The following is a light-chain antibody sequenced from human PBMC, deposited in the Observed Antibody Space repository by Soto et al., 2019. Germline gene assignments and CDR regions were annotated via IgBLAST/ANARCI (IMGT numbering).Light chain of an antibody. V-gene: IGKV3-11*01. Sequence: DIVLTQSPVTLSFSPGEIATLSCRASQSVSRYLAWYQQKPGQAPRLLIYDTSIRATGIPARFSGSGSGTDFTLTINSLEPEDFAIYYCQQRTNWLGTFGQGTKVEIK. J-gene: IGKJ1*01. CDR1: QSVSRY. CDR2: DTS. CDR3: QQRTNWLGT.